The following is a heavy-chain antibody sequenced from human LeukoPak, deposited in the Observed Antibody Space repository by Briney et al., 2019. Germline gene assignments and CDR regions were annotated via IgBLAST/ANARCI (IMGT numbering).Heavy chain of an antibody. CDR2: VSPYNGKT. D-gene: IGHD1-14*01. CDR1: DSAFSKYG. V-gene: IGHV1-18*01. CDR3: ATGVSYFDF. J-gene: IGHJ4*02. Sequence: ASVKVSCKASDSAFSKYGITWVRQAPGQGLEWVGWVSPYNGKTTYVQNLQDRVTMTVDTSTRTAYMDLMSLKSDDTAVYYCATGVSYFDFWGQGTLVTVSS.